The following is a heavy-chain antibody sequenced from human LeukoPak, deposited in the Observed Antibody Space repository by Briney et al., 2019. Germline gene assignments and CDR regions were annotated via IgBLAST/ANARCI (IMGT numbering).Heavy chain of an antibody. CDR1: GDSVSNKNPA. CDR2: TYYRSKWYF. Sequence: SQTLSLTCAIAGDSVSNKNPAWNWIRQSPSRGLEWLGRTYYRSKWYFDYAVSVEGRITIKPDTSKNQFSLQLNSVTPEDTAVYYCARSMSNGGFRLDYWGQGSLVTVSS. V-gene: IGHV6-1*01. J-gene: IGHJ4*02. D-gene: IGHD4-11*01. CDR3: ARSMSNGGFRLDY.